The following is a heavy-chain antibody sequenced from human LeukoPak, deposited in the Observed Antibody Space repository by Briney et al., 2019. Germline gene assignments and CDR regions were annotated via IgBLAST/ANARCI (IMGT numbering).Heavy chain of an antibody. CDR1: GFTFSSCA. Sequence: GGSLRLSCAASGFTFSSCAMSWVRQAPGKGLEWVSAISGGGGNTYYADSVTGRFTISRDNSKNTLDLQLNSLRAEDTAVYYCAKEEGAAAGRDFEYWGQGTLVTVSS. CDR2: ISGGGGNT. J-gene: IGHJ4*02. D-gene: IGHD6-13*01. CDR3: AKEEGAAAGRDFEY. V-gene: IGHV3-23*01.